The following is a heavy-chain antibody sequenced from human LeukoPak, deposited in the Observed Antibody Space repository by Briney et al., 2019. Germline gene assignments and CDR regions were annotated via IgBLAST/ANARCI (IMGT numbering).Heavy chain of an antibody. J-gene: IGHJ4*02. D-gene: IGHD2-8*01. CDR2: IYHSGST. V-gene: IGHV4-38-2*02. CDR1: GGSISSYY. Sequence: KPSETLSLTCTVSGGSISSYYWSWIRQPPGKGLEWIGSIYHSGSTYYNPSLKSRVTISVDTSKNQFSLKLSSVTAADTAVYYCARERDIVLMVYAIGVSYFDYWGQGTLVTVSS. CDR3: ARERDIVLMVYAIGVSYFDY.